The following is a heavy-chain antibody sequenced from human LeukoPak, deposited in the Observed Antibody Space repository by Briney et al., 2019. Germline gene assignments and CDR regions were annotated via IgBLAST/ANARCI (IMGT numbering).Heavy chain of an antibody. CDR3: ARDDKCASHY. Sequence: PGGSLRLSCAASGFTFSDYSMNWVRQAPGKGLEWVSSISSSRSYIYYADSVKGRFTISGDNAKNSLFLQMNSLRAEDTAVYYCARDDKCASHYWGQGTLVTVSS. CDR2: ISSSRSYI. V-gene: IGHV3-21*01. CDR1: GFTFSDYS. D-gene: IGHD3-16*01. J-gene: IGHJ4*02.